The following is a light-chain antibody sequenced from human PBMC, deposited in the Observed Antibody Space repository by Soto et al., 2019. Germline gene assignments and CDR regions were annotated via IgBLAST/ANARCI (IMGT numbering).Light chain of an antibody. J-gene: IGLJ1*01. CDR2: GVS. CDR3: SSHTISSALQV. CDR1: ISDFVVYNY. V-gene: IGLV2-14*01. Sequence: QSALTQPASVSGSPGQSITISCTGTISDFVVYNYVSWYQQHPGKAPKLMIYGVSNRPSGVSNRFSGSKSGNTASLTISGLQADDGADYYCSSHTISSALQVFGTGTKVTVL.